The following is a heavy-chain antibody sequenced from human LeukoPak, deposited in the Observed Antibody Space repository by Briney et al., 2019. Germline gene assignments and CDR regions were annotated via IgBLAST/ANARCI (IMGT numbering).Heavy chain of an antibody. D-gene: IGHD3-22*01. J-gene: IGHJ4*02. CDR1: GGSISTYY. CDR3: ARDNGDSYYYDY. CDR2: VYYSGGT. Sequence: SETLSLTCTVSGGSISTYYWSWIRQPPGKGREWIGYVYYSGGTNYNPSLQSRVTISVDTSKIQFSLKLSSVTAADTAVYYCARDNGDSYYYDYWGQGTLVTVSS. V-gene: IGHV4-59*01.